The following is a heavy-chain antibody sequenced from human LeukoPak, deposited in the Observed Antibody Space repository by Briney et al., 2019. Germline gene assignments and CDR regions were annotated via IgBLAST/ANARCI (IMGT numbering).Heavy chain of an antibody. CDR3: ARGGVDY. CDR2: IKQDGSQK. CDR1: GFTFSSYW. D-gene: IGHD3-16*01. V-gene: IGHV3-7*01. J-gene: IGHJ4*02. Sequence: PGGSLRLSCAASGFTFSSYWMSWVRQAPGKGLEWVANIKQDGSQKLYVDSVRGRFTISRDNAKNSVYLQMYSLRVDDTAVYYCARGGVDYWGQGTLVTVSS.